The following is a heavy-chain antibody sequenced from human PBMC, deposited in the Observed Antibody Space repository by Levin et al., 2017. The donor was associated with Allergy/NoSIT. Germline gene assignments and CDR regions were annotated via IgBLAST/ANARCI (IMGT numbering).Heavy chain of an antibody. CDR2: INPSGGST. V-gene: IGHV1-46*01. CDR1: GYTFTSYY. D-gene: IGHD6-13*01. CDR3: ARDRPPYSSSWYDHYYGMDV. Sequence: ASVKVSCKASGYTFTSYYMHWVRQAPGQGLEWMGIINPSGGSTSYAQKFQGRVTMTRDTSTSTVYMELSSLRSEDTAVYYCARDRPPYSSSWYDHYYGMDVWGQGTTVTVSS. J-gene: IGHJ6*02.